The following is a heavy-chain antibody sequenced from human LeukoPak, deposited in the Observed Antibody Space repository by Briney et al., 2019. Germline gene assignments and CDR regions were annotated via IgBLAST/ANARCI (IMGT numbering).Heavy chain of an antibody. Sequence: GGSLRLSCAASGFIVSGDFMSWVRQAPGKGLEWVSVICSDGSTYYADSVKGRFTISRDSSKNTLDLQMTGLRAEDTAVYYCARERGRGRDSPWFDYWGQGTLVTVSS. V-gene: IGHV3-53*01. D-gene: IGHD1-26*01. CDR2: ICSDGST. CDR3: ARERGRGRDSPWFDY. CDR1: GFIVSGDF. J-gene: IGHJ4*02.